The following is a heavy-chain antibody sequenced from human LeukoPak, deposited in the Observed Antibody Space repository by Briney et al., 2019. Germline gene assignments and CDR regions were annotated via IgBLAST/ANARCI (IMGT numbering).Heavy chain of an antibody. Sequence: SETLSLTCTVSGGSISSSSYYWGWIRQPPGKGLEWIGSIYYSGSTYYNPSLKSRVTISVDTPKNQFSLKLSSVTAADTAVHYCARDHACSNGVCSYFDYWGQGTLVTVSS. J-gene: IGHJ4*02. D-gene: IGHD2-8*01. CDR2: IYYSGST. CDR1: GGSISSSSYY. CDR3: ARDHACSNGVCSYFDY. V-gene: IGHV4-39*07.